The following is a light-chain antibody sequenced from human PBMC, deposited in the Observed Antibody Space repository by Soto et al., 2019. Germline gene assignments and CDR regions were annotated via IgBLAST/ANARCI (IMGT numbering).Light chain of an antibody. CDR2: DTS. J-gene: IGKJ5*01. V-gene: IGKV3-11*01. CDR1: QSVSNY. Sequence: EIVLTQSPATLSLSPGERATLSCRASQSVSNYLAWYQHKPGQAPRLLIYDTSNRATGIPARFSGSGSGTDFTLTISSLKPEDFAVYYCQQRSDRPPTFGQGTRLDIK. CDR3: QQRSDRPPT.